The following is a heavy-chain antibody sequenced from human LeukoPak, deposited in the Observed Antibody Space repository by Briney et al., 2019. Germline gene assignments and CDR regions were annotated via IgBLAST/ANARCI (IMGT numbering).Heavy chain of an antibody. V-gene: IGHV3-11*01. Sequence: PGGSLRLSCDASGFSISDYYMSWIRQSPGKGLEWISYITSGGASTNYADSVKGRFTISRDEAKNSVALQLNSLRAEDTAVYYCTRQRRGTYYAFDSWGQGTLVTVSS. D-gene: IGHD3-16*01. CDR3: TRQRRGTYYAFDS. J-gene: IGHJ4*02. CDR2: ITSGGAST. CDR1: GFSISDYY.